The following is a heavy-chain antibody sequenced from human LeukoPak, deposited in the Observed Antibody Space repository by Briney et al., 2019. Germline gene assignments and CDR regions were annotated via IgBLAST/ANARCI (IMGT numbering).Heavy chain of an antibody. V-gene: IGHV1-2*02. J-gene: IGHJ6*03. Sequence: ASVKVSCKASGYTVTGYYMHWVRQAPGQGLEWMGWINPNSGGTNYAQKFQGGVTMTRDTSISTAYMELSRLRSDDTAVYYCARGEPLPFYYYYYMDVWGKGTTVTVSS. CDR3: ARGEPLPFYYYYYMDV. D-gene: IGHD3-16*01. CDR2: INPNSGGT. CDR1: GYTVTGYY.